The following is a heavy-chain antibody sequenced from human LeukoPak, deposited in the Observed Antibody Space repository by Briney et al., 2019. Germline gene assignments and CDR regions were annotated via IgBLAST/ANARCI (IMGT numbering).Heavy chain of an antibody. J-gene: IGHJ4*02. CDR2: IDPNSGGT. CDR3: TRDLTTSCPIGI. Sequence: ASVKVSCKASGYTFTDYAMHWVRQAPGQGLEWMGRIDPNSGGTHYPQKFQGRVTVTRDTSITTAYMELSRLTSDDTAIYFCTRDLTTSCPIGIWGQGTLVTVSA. V-gene: IGHV1-2*06. D-gene: IGHD3-9*01. CDR1: GYTFTDYA.